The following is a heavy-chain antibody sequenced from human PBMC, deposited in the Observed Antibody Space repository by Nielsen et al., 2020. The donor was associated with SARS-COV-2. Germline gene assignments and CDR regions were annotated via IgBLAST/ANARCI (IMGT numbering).Heavy chain of an antibody. J-gene: IGHJ3*02. CDR3: ARDRGGSAVDAFDI. CDR2: ISYDGSNK. Sequence: GESLKISCAASGFTFSSYGMHWVRQAPGKGLEWVAVISYDGSNKYYADSVKGRFTISRDNSKNTLYLQMNSLRAEDTAVYYCARDRGGSAVDAFDIWGQGTMVTVSS. CDR1: GFTFSSYG. V-gene: IGHV3-30*03. D-gene: IGHD2-15*01.